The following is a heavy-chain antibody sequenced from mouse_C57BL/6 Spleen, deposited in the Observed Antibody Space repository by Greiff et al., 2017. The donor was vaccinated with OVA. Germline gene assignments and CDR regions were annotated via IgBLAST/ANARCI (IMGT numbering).Heavy chain of an antibody. CDR1: GYAFSSSW. CDR3: ARDYGGSYRAMGY. Sequence: QVQLKQSGPELVKPGASVKISCKASGYAFSSSWMNWVKQRPGKGLEWIGRIYPGDGDTNYNGKFKGKATLTADKSSSTAYMQLSSLTSEDSAVYVCARDYGGSYRAMGYWGQGTSVTVSS. D-gene: IGHD1-1*01. V-gene: IGHV1-82*01. CDR2: IYPGDGDT. J-gene: IGHJ4*01.